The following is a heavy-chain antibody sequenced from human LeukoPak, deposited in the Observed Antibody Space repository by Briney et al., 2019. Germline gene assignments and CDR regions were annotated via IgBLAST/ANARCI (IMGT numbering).Heavy chain of an antibody. CDR1: GYTFTSYD. J-gene: IGHJ4*02. CDR2: INPNSGGT. CDR3: ARVAVAGHPPWPGIDY. Sequence: ASVKVSCKASGYTFTSYDINWVRQAPGQGLEWMGRINPNSGGTNYAQKFQGRVTMTRDTSISTAYMELSRLRSDDTAVYYCARVAVAGHPPWPGIDYWGQGTLVTVSS. V-gene: IGHV1-2*06. D-gene: IGHD6-19*01.